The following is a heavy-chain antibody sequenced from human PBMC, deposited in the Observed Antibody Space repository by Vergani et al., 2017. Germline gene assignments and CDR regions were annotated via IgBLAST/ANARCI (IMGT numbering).Heavy chain of an antibody. CDR1: GFTFSSYW. CDR3: ACIGSSSGSDY. D-gene: IGHD6-19*01. V-gene: IGHV3-7*03. Sequence: EVQLVESGGGLVQPGGSLRLSCAASGFTFSSYWMSWVRQAPGKGLEWVANIKQDGSEKYYGDSVKGRFTISRDNAKNSLYLQMNSLRAEDTAVYYCACIGSSSGSDYWGQGTLVTVSS. J-gene: IGHJ4*02. CDR2: IKQDGSEK.